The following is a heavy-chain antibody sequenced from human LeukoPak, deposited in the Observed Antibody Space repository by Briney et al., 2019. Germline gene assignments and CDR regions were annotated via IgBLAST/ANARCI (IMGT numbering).Heavy chain of an antibody. CDR1: GFTFSNYW. V-gene: IGHV3-74*01. CDR3: AKDDTYCSGGSCPGWYFEY. D-gene: IGHD2-15*01. CDR2: IKSDGSST. Sequence: GGSLRLSCAASGFTFSNYWMHWVRQAPGKGLVWVSRIKSDGSSTNYADSVKGRFTISRDNSKNTLYLQMNSLRAEDTAVYYCAKDDTYCSGGSCPGWYFEYWGQGTLVTVSS. J-gene: IGHJ4*02.